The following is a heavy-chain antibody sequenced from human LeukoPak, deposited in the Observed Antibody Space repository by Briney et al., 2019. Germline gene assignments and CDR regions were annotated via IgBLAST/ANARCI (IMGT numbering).Heavy chain of an antibody. J-gene: IGHJ6*03. V-gene: IGHV3-9*01. CDR2: ISWNSGSI. Sequence: PGGSLRLSCAASGFTFDDYAMHWVRQAPGKGLEWVSGISWNSGSIGYADSVKGRFTISRDNAKNSLYLQMNSLRAEDTALYYCARGGTYFDWLSYNYYYYYMDVWGKGTTVTISS. D-gene: IGHD3-9*01. CDR1: GFTFDDYA. CDR3: ARGGTYFDWLSYNYYYYYMDV.